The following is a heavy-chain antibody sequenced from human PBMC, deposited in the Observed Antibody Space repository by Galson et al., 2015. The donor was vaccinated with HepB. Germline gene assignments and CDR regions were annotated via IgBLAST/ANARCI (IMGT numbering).Heavy chain of an antibody. V-gene: IGHV5-10-1*01. CDR2: IDPSDSYT. CDR3: ASSVMGYCSSTSCYYYYYGMDV. D-gene: IGHD2-2*01. J-gene: IGHJ6*02. CDR1: GYSFTSYW. Sequence: QSGAEVTKPGESLRISCKGSGYSFTSYWISWVRQMPGKGLEWMGRIDPSDSYTNYSPSFQGHVTISADKSISTAYLQWSSLKASDTAMYYCASSVMGYCSSTSCYYYYYGMDVWGQGTTVTVSS.